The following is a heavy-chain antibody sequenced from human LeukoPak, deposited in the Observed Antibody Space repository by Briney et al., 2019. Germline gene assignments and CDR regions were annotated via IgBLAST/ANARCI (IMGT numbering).Heavy chain of an antibody. J-gene: IGHJ4*02. CDR2: ISSSSSYI. CDR1: GFTFSSYS. V-gene: IGHV3-21*01. Sequence: AGSLRLSCAASGFTFSSYSMNWVRQAPGKGLEWVSSISSSSSYIYYADSVKGRFTISRDNAKNSLYLQMNSLRAEDTAVYYCARAEYYYDSSGYPTHWGQGTLVTVSS. D-gene: IGHD3-22*01. CDR3: ARAEYYYDSSGYPTH.